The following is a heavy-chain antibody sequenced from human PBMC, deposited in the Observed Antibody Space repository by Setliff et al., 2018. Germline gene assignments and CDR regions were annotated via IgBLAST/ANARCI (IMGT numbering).Heavy chain of an antibody. V-gene: IGHV3-20*04. CDR3: TRFGRDDIGI. CDR1: GFTFSIYS. CDR2: INWDGKTT. Sequence: GGSLRLSCAASGFTFSIYSMSWVRQAPGKGLEWVSTINWDGKTTAYADSVKGRFTISRDNANRFLYLHMNSLRADATALYYCTRFGRDDIGIWGQGTMVTVSS. J-gene: IGHJ3*02. D-gene: IGHD5-12*01.